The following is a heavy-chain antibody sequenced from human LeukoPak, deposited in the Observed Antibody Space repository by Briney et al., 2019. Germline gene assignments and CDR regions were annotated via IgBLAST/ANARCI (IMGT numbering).Heavy chain of an antibody. CDR2: IWYDGSNK. J-gene: IGHJ4*02. D-gene: IGHD4-17*01. Sequence: GGSLRLSCAASGFTFNSYWMSWVRQAPGKGLEWVAVIWYDGSNKYYADSVKGRFTISRDNSKNTLYLQMNSLRAEDTAVCYCARDFATTAVDYWGQGTLVTVSS. CDR1: GFTFNSYW. CDR3: ARDFATTAVDY. V-gene: IGHV3-33*08.